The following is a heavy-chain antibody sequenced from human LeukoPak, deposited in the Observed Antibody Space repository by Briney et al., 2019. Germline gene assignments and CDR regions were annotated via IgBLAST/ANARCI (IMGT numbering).Heavy chain of an antibody. V-gene: IGHV4-31*03. D-gene: IGHD3-10*01. J-gene: IGHJ4*02. CDR2: IYYSGST. Sequence: TLSLTCTVSGGSISSGGYYWSWIRQHPGKGLEWIGYIYYSGSTYYNPSLKSRVAISVDTSKNQFSLELSSVTAADTAIYYCAGSVTSRVVLDYWGQGTLVTVSS. CDR3: AGSVTSRVVLDY. CDR1: GGSISSGGYY.